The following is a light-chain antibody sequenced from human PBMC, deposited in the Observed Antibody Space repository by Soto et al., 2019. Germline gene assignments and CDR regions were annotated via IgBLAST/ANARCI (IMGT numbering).Light chain of an antibody. CDR1: TGAVTSGYY. CDR3: LLYYGSAVV. Sequence: QAVVTQEPSLTVSPGGTVTLTCASSTGAVTSGYYPNWFQQKPGQAPRVLIYSTSNKHSWTPARFSGSLLGGKAALTLSGVQPEDEAEYYCLLYYGSAVVFGGGTKLTVL. J-gene: IGLJ2*01. CDR2: STS. V-gene: IGLV7-43*01.